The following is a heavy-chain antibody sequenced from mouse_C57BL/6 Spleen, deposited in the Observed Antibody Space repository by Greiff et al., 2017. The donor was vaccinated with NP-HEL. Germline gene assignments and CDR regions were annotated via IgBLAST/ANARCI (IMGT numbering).Heavy chain of an antibody. CDR2: IDPSDSYT. CDR3: ARGDSSGYGVAY. D-gene: IGHD3-2*02. Sequence: QVQLQQPGAELVRPGTSVKLSCKASGYTFTSYWMRWVKQRPGQGLEWIGVIDPSDSYTNYNQKFKGKATLTVDTSSSTAYMQLSSLTSEDSAVYYCARGDSSGYGVAYWGQGTLVTVSA. J-gene: IGHJ3*01. V-gene: IGHV1-59*01. CDR1: GYTFTSYW.